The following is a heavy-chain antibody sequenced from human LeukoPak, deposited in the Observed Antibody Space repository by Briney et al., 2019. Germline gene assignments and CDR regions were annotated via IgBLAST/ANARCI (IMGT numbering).Heavy chain of an antibody. Sequence: ASVKVSCKASEYTFTSYDINWVRQATGQGLEWMGWMNPNSGNTGYAQKFQGRVTMTRNTSISTAYMELSSLRSEDTAVYYCARGARYCSSTSCYYYYYYMDVWGKGTTVTVSS. CDR2: MNPNSGNT. D-gene: IGHD2-2*01. V-gene: IGHV1-8*01. J-gene: IGHJ6*03. CDR1: EYTFTSYD. CDR3: ARGARYCSSTSCYYYYYYMDV.